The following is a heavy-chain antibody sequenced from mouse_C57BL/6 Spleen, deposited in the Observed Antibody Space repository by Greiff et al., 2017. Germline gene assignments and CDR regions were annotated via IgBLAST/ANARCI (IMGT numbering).Heavy chain of an antibody. CDR1: GYTFTSYW. V-gene: IGHV1-7*01. J-gene: IGHJ4*01. Sequence: QVQLQQSGAELAKPGASVKLSCKASGYTFTSYWMHWVKQRPGQGLEWIGYINPSSGYTKYNQKFKDKATLTADKSSSTAYMQLSSLTYEDSAVYYCARSGTTVVATGYYAMGYWGQGTSVTVSS. D-gene: IGHD1-1*01. CDR3: ARSGTTVVATGYYAMGY. CDR2: INPSSGYT.